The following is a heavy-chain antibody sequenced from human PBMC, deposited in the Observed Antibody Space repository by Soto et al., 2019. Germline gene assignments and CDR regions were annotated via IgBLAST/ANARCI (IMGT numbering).Heavy chain of an antibody. V-gene: IGHV4-59*13. J-gene: IGHJ5*02. CDR3: ARVGELPVWFDP. CDR1: GDSISSYY. D-gene: IGHD3-10*01. Sequence: QVQLQESGPGLVKPSETLSLTCTVSGDSISSYYWSWIRQPPGKGLEWVGYISNTGSTIYNPSLESRATISLDTYKNQVSLSLNSVTVADTAVYYCARVGELPVWFDPWGRGTLVTVSS. CDR2: ISNTGST.